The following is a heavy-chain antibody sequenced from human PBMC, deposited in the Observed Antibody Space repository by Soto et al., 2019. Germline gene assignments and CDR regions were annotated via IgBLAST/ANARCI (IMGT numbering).Heavy chain of an antibody. J-gene: IGHJ6*03. CDR1: GFTFSSYW. Sequence: EVQLVESGGGLVQPGGSLRLSCAASGFTFSSYWMHWVRQAPGKGLVWVSRINSDGSSTSYADSVKGRFTISRDNAKNTLYLQMNSLRAEDTAVYYCARGYGSGSGEDYYYYYYMDVWGKGTTVTVSS. CDR3: ARGYGSGSGEDYYYYYYMDV. V-gene: IGHV3-74*01. CDR2: INSDGSST. D-gene: IGHD3-10*01.